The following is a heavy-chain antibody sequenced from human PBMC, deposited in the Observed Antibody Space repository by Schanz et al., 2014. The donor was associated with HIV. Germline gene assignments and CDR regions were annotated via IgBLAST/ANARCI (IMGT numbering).Heavy chain of an antibody. V-gene: IGHV3-48*04. Sequence: EVQLLESGGGLEQPGGSLRLSCAASGFNFNNYAMTWVRQAPGKGLEWVSTISWNSGSIAYADSVKGRFTISRDNTKNSLYLQMNSLRAEDTAVYYCARDYHWNWFDPWGQGTLVTVSS. CDR3: ARDYHWNWFDP. CDR1: GFNFNNYA. D-gene: IGHD1-20*01. CDR2: ISWNSGSI. J-gene: IGHJ5*02.